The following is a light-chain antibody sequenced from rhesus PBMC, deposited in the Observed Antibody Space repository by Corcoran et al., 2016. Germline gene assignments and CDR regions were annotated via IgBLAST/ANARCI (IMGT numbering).Light chain of an antibody. CDR2: YAT. CDR3: QQLNSYPFT. Sequence: DIQMTQSPSSLSASVGDTVTITRRVSKGNSNYLAWYQQKTGIAPMPLFYYATNLESGVPSRFSGLGSGTDFTLHISSLQPEYFAIYYFQQLNSYPFTFGPGTKLYVK. V-gene: IGKV1S14*01. CDR1: KGNSNY. J-gene: IGKJ3*01.